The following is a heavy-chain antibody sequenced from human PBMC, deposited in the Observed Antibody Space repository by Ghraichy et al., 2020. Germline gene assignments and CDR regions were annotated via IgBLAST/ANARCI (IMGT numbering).Heavy chain of an antibody. CDR1: GFTFSSYS. CDR3: ARDPNLRIAAAGTGGY. CDR2: ISSSSSYI. V-gene: IGHV3-21*01. D-gene: IGHD6-13*01. J-gene: IGHJ4*02. Sequence: GGSLRLSCVASGFTFSSYSMNWVRQAPGKGLEWVSSISSSSSYIYYADSVKGRFTISRDNAKNSLYLQMNSLRAEDTAVYYCARDPNLRIAAAGTGGYWGQGTLVTVSS.